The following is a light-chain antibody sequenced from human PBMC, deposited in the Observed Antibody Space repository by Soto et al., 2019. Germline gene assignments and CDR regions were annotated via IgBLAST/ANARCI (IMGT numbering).Light chain of an antibody. J-gene: IGKJ5*01. CDR3: QKGYSSPAN. Sequence: DIQMTPSPSVLSASVLYIVTITFRSSQSIGKHLNWYQQKPGKAPKFLIYGASTLQNGVPSRFTGSGSGTDFTLTVNSLQAEDFATYYCQKGYSSPANFGQGTRLEIK. CDR1: QSIGKH. CDR2: GAS. V-gene: IGKV1-39*02.